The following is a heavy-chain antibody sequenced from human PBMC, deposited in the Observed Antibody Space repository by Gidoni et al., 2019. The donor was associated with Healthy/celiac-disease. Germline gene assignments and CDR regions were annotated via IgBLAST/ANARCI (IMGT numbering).Heavy chain of an antibody. D-gene: IGHD3-10*01. CDR1: GFTFSSYS. J-gene: IGHJ4*02. CDR2: ISIISSYL. V-gene: IGHV3-21*01. Sequence: EVQLVESGGGLVKPGGSLRLSCAASGFTFSSYSMNWVRQAPGKGLEGFSSISIISSYLYYADSVKGRFTISRDNAKNSLYLQMNSLRAEDTAVYYCARDRGVRGVLGYWGQGTLVTVSS. CDR3: ARDRGVRGVLGY.